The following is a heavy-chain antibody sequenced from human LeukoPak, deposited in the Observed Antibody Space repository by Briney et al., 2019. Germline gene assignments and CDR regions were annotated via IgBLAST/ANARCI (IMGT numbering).Heavy chain of an antibody. CDR1: GYTFTGSY. CDR2: IYPNRGGT. D-gene: IGHD2-15*01. Sequence: ASVKVSCKASGYTFTGSYMHWVRQAPGQGLEWMGWIYPNRGGTNYAQKFQGRVSMTRDTSISTAYVELSRLRSDDTAVYYCARVGYCRGGSCFGWFDPWGQGTLVTVYS. J-gene: IGHJ5*02. V-gene: IGHV1-2*02. CDR3: ARVGYCRGGSCFGWFDP.